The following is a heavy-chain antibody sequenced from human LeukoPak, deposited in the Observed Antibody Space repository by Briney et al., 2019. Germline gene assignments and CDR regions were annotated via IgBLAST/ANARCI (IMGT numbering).Heavy chain of an antibody. Sequence: SETLSLTCAVYGGSFRVYYWSWIRQPPRKGLEWIGEVSRGGSTKYSPSLKSRVTISLDTSNNQVSLKLSSVTAADTAMYYCGLSTTRATTRTIDYWGQGTLVSVSS. CDR2: VSRGGST. CDR1: GGSFRVYY. J-gene: IGHJ4*02. CDR3: GLSTTRATTRTIDY. D-gene: IGHD4-17*01. V-gene: IGHV4-34*01.